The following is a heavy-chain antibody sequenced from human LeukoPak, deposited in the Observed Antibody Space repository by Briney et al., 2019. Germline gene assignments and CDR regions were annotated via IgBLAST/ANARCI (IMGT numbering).Heavy chain of an antibody. J-gene: IGHJ4*02. V-gene: IGHV5-51*01. Sequence: GESLKISCKGSGYSFTSYWIGWVRQMPGKGLEWMGIIYPGDSDTRYSPSFQGQVTISADKSISTAYLQWSSLKASDTAMYYCARPIAYGSGWYYFDYWGQGTLVTVSS. CDR3: ARPIAYGSGWYYFDY. CDR1: GYSFTSYW. D-gene: IGHD6-19*01. CDR2: IYPGDSDT.